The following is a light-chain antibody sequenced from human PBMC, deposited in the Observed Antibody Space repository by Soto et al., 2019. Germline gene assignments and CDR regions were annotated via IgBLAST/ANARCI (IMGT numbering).Light chain of an antibody. CDR3: QQYATSPRT. CDR2: GTS. J-gene: IGKJ1*01. V-gene: IGKV3-20*01. Sequence: VLTQAPVTLSLAPGERATLCWRASQSFRGLLAWYQQKPGQAPRVLIYGTSSRATGIPDRFSGSGSGTDFTLTISRLEPEDFAVYYCQQYATSPRTFGQGTKVDIK. CDR1: QSFRGL.